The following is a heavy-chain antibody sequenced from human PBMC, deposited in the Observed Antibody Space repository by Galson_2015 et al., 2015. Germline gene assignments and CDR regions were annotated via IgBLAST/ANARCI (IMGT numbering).Heavy chain of an antibody. Sequence: SETLSLTCAVCGGSISSSSYYWGWVRQPPGKGLEWIGSIYYSGSTYYNPSLKSRVTISVDTSKNQFSLKLSSVTAADTAVYYCARRGYDSSGYYYEPSMVNDAFDIWGQGTMVTVSS. CDR1: GGSISSSSYY. CDR2: IYYSGST. J-gene: IGHJ3*02. V-gene: IGHV4-39*01. D-gene: IGHD3-22*01. CDR3: ARRGYDSSGYYYEPSMVNDAFDI.